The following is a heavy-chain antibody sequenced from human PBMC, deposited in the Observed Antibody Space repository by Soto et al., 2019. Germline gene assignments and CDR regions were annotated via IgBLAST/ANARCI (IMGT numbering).Heavy chain of an antibody. CDR1: GFTFSSYS. V-gene: IGHV3-21*01. CDR2: ISSGNSYI. D-gene: IGHD3-9*01. CDR3: ATQMDYNILTGYRPFDY. Sequence: GGSLILSCAVSGFTFSSYSMNWVRQAPGKGLEWVSSISSGNSYIYYADSVRGRFTVSRDNAKSSLYLQMNSLRAEDTAVYYCATQMDYNILTGYRPFDYWGQGTMVTVPS. J-gene: IGHJ4*02.